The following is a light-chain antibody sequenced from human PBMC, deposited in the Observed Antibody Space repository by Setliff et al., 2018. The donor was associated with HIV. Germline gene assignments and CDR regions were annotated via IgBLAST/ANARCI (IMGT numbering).Light chain of an antibody. CDR2: KAS. Sequence: DIQMTQFPSTLSASVGDRVTITCRASQSISSYLAWYQQKPGKAPDLLIYKASTLESGVPSRFSGSGSGTEFTLTINNLQPDDFATYYCQQYNSLITVGQGTRLEIK. CDR3: QQYNSLIT. V-gene: IGKV1-5*03. CDR1: QSISSY. J-gene: IGKJ5*01.